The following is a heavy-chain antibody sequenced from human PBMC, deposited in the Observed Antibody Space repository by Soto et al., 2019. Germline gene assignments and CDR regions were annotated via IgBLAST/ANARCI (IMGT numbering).Heavy chain of an antibody. J-gene: IGHJ4*02. CDR3: ARGRGFVVRGVPFDY. V-gene: IGHV4-34*01. D-gene: IGHD3-10*01. CDR2: INHSGST. CDR1: GGSFSGYY. Sequence: PSETLSLTCAVYGGSFSGYYWSWIRQPPGKGLEWIGEINHSGSTNYNPSLKSRVTISVDTSKNQFSLKLSSVTAADTAVYYCARGRGFVVRGVPFDYWGQGTLVTVSS.